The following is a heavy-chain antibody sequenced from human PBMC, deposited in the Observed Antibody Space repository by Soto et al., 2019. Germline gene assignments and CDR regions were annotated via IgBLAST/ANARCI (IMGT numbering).Heavy chain of an antibody. CDR2: ISYDGSNK. D-gene: IGHD6-13*01. Sequence: PGGSLRLSCAASGFTFSSYAMHWVRQAPGKGLEWVAVISYDGSNKYYADSVKGRFTISRDNSKNTLYLQMNSLRAEDTAVYYCASSGGKSYSSSWYESPMVRYSSGWHQTDYWGQGTLVTVSS. CDR3: ASSGGKSYSSSWYESPMVRYSSGWHQTDY. J-gene: IGHJ4*02. V-gene: IGHV3-30-3*01. CDR1: GFTFSSYA.